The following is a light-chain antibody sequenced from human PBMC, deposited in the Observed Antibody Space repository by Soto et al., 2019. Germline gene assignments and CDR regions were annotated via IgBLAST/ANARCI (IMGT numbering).Light chain of an antibody. CDR3: QQRNNWPPIT. CDR1: QSVRRY. Sequence: EIVLTQSPATLSLSPGERATLSCRASQSVRRYLAWYQQKPGQAPRLLIYDASTRATGIPARFSGSGSETDFTLTITSLEPEDFAVYYCQQRNNWPPITFGQGTRLEL. V-gene: IGKV3-11*01. J-gene: IGKJ5*01. CDR2: DAS.